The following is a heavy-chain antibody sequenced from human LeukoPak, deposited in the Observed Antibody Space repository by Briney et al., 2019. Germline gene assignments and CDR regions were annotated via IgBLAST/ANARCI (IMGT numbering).Heavy chain of an antibody. D-gene: IGHD6-19*01. CDR1: GGSISSYY. CDR2: IYTSGST. Sequence: PSETLSLTCTVSGGSISSYYWSWIRQPAGKGLEWIGRIYTSGSTNYNPSLKSRVTMSVDTSKNQFFLKLSSVTAADTAVYYCASQIAVASGYYFDYWGQGTLVTVSS. V-gene: IGHV4-4*07. J-gene: IGHJ4*02. CDR3: ASQIAVASGYYFDY.